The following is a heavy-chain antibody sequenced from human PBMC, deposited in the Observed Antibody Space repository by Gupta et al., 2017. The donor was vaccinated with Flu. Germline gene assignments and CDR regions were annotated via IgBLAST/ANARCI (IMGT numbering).Heavy chain of an antibody. CDR3: AKSPVLNYFYYYMDV. Sequence: EVQLGESGGGLVQPGRSLRLSCEVSGVTFQDYAMHWVRQVPGKGLEWVSGINWNSGIIGYADSVKGRFTISRDNAKNSLYLQMNSLRSEDTALYFCAKSPVLNYFYYYMDVWGKGTTVTVSS. V-gene: IGHV3-9*01. D-gene: IGHD2/OR15-2a*01. CDR2: INWNSGII. CDR1: GVTFQDYA. J-gene: IGHJ6*03.